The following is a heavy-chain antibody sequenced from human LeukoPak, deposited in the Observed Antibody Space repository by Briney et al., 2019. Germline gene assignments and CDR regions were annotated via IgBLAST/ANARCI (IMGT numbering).Heavy chain of an antibody. CDR2: IYYSGST. CDR1: GGSISSGGYY. V-gene: IGHV4-31*03. J-gene: IGHJ6*02. CDR3: ARSKRHYYYYGMDV. Sequence: SETLSLTCSVSGGSISSGGYYWSWIRQHPGKGLEWIGYIYYSGSTYYNPSLKSRVTISVDTSKNQFSLKLSSVTAADTAVYYCARSKRHYYYYGMDVWGQGTTVTVSS.